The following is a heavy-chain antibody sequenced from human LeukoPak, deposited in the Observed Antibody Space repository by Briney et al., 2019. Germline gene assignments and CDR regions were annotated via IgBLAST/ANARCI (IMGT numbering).Heavy chain of an antibody. Sequence: PSETLSLTCTVSGGSISSSSYYWGWIRQPPGKGLEWIGSIYYSGSTYYNPSLKSRVTISVDTPKNQFSLKLSSVTAADTAVYYCATDFWSGTNIIDYWGQGTLVTVSS. CDR3: ATDFWSGTNIIDY. J-gene: IGHJ4*02. D-gene: IGHD3-3*01. CDR1: GGSISSSSYY. CDR2: IYYSGST. V-gene: IGHV4-39*07.